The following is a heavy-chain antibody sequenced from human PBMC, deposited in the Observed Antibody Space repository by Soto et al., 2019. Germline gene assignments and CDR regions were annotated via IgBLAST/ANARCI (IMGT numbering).Heavy chain of an antibody. CDR3: SRGRSPYYGYFDP. CDR2: ISYDGSNK. V-gene: IGHV3-30*03. J-gene: IGHJ5*02. CDR1: GFTFSSYG. D-gene: IGHD3-3*01. Sequence: GGSLRLSCAASGFTFSSYGMHWVRQAPGKGLEWVADISYDGSNKYYADSVKGRFTISRDNAKNTLYLQMNGLRADDTAVYYCSRGRSPYYGYFDPWGPGTLVTVSS.